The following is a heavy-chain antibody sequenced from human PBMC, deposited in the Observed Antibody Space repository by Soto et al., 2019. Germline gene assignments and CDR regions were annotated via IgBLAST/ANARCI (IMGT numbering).Heavy chain of an antibody. CDR1: GFTFSAYG. CDR2: ISYDESIR. J-gene: IGHJ6*02. CDR3: AKGSRPAPYYYYAMDV. Sequence: GGSLRLSCAASGFTFSAYGVHWVRQAAGKGLEWLAVISYDESIRYYAESVKGRFTISRDNPKDTLYLHMNSLRAEDTAVYYCAKGSRPAPYYYYAMDVWGQGTTVTVSS. V-gene: IGHV3-30*18.